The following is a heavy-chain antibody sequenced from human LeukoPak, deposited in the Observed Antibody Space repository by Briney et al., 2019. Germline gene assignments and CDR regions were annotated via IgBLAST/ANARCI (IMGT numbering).Heavy chain of an antibody. CDR3: GNLDTPMGY. J-gene: IGHJ4*02. Sequence: GGSLRLSCAASGFTFSSYWMHWVRHAPGKGLVWVSRINSDGSSTSYADSVKGRFTISRDNAKNTLYLQMNSPRAEDTAVYYCGNLDTPMGYWGQGTLVTVSS. V-gene: IGHV3-74*01. D-gene: IGHD5-18*01. CDR2: INSDGSST. CDR1: GFTFSSYW.